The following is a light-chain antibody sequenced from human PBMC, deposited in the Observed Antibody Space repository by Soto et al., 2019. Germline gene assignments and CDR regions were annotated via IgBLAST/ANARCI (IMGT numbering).Light chain of an antibody. Sequence: VLTQPPSVSGAPGQGVTISCTGSSSNIGAGYDVHWYQQLPGAAPKLLIYGNSNRPSGVPDRFSGSKSGTSASLAITGLQAEDEADYYCQSYDSSLSGSNVFGTGTKVTVL. CDR2: GNS. J-gene: IGLJ1*01. V-gene: IGLV1-40*01. CDR1: SSNIGAGYD. CDR3: QSYDSSLSGSNV.